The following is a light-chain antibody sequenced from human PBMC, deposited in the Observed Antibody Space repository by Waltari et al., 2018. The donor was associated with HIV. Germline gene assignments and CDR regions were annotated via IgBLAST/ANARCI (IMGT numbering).Light chain of an antibody. Sequence: QSALTQPASVSGSPGQSITISCTGTSSYVGAYNYVSWYQLHPGKAPKLMIYDVSNRPSGVSDRFSGSKSANTASLTISGLQAEDEAHYYCSSYTSSSTLVFGGGTKLTVL. V-gene: IGLV2-14*03. CDR1: SSYVGAYNY. CDR2: DVS. CDR3: SSYTSSSTLV. J-gene: IGLJ2*01.